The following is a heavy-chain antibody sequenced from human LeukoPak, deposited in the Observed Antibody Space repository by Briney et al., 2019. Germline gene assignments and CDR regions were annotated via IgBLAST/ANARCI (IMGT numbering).Heavy chain of an antibody. D-gene: IGHD3-10*01. CDR1: GGSISSSSYY. J-gene: IGHJ3*02. CDR2: IYYSGST. CDR3: ARHRGTGLILDAFDI. Sequence: SETLSLTCTVSGGSISSSSYYWGWIRQPPGKGLEWIGSIYYSGSTYYNPSLKSRVTISVDTSKNQFSLKLSSVTATDTAVYYCARHRGTGLILDAFDIWGQGTMVTVSS. V-gene: IGHV4-39*01.